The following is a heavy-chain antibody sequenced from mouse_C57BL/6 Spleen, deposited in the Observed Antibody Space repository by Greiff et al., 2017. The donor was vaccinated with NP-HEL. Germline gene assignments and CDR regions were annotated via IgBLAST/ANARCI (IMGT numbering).Heavy chain of an antibody. CDR1: GYTFTSYW. CDR3: ARRATALNFDV. Sequence: QVQLQQPGAELVRPGSSVKLSCKASGYTFTSYWMDWVKQRPGQGLEWIGNIYPSDSETHYNQKFKDKATLTVDKSSSTAYMQLSSLTSEDSAVYYCARRATALNFDVWGTGTTVTVSS. V-gene: IGHV1-61*01. CDR2: IYPSDSET. D-gene: IGHD3-1*01. J-gene: IGHJ1*03.